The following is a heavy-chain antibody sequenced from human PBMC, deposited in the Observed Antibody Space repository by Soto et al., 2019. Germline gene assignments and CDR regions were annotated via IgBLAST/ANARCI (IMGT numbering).Heavy chain of an antibody. CDR2: IRSKANSYAT. J-gene: IGHJ4*02. CDR3: TYLRGVIL. D-gene: IGHD3-10*01. CDR1: GFTFSGSA. V-gene: IGHV3-73*02. Sequence: EVQLVESGGGLVQPGGSLKLSCAASGFTFSGSAMHWVRQASGKGLEWVGRIRSKANSYATAYAASVKGRFTISRDDSKNTAYLQMNSLKTADTAVYYCTYLRGVILWGQGTLVTVSS.